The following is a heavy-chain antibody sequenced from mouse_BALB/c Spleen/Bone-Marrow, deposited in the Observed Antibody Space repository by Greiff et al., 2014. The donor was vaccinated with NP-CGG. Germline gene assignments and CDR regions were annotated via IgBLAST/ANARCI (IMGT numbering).Heavy chain of an antibody. V-gene: IGHV1-84*02. Sequence: LQESGPELVKPGASVKISCKASGYTFTDYYINWVKQKPGQGLEWIGWIYPGSGNTKYNEKFKGKATVTVDTSSSTAYMQLSSLTSVDTAVYFCANLGRYAMDYWGQGTSVTVSS. CDR2: IYPGSGNT. D-gene: IGHD3-1*01. J-gene: IGHJ4*01. CDR3: ANLGRYAMDY. CDR1: GYTFTDYY.